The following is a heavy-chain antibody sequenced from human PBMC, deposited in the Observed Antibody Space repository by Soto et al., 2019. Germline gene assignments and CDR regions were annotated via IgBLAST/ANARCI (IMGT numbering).Heavy chain of an antibody. CDR1: GFTFSSYA. V-gene: IGHV3-23*01. CDR3: AKRKRAAAIGEGCFDP. J-gene: IGHJ5*02. Sequence: HPGGSLRLSCAASGFTFSSYAMSWVRQAPGKGLEWVSAISGSGGSTYYADSVKGRFTISRDNSKNTLYLQMNSLRAEDTAVYYCAKRKRAAAIGEGCFDPWGQGTLVTVSS. D-gene: IGHD6-13*01. CDR2: ISGSGGST.